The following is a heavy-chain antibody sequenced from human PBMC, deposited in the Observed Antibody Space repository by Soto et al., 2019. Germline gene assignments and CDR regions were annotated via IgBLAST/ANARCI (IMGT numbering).Heavy chain of an antibody. J-gene: IGHJ6*02. CDR1: EFTFSDSG. CDR2: IRTKANSYAT. CDR3: TRNVDYVLGMDD. V-gene: IGHV3-73*02. D-gene: IGHD4-17*01. Sequence: EVQLVESGGGLVQPGGSLKLSCAASEFTFSDSGMHWVRQASGKGLEWVGRIRTKANSYATDYAASVKGRFTISRDDSKNTTYLAMNRLKTADTAVYYCTRNVDYVLGMDDWGQGTTVTVSS.